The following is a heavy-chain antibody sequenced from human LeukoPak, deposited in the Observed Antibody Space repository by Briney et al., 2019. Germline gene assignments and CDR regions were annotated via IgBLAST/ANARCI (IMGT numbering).Heavy chain of an antibody. D-gene: IGHD1-26*01. J-gene: IGHJ4*02. V-gene: IGHV1-24*01. CDR2: FDPEDGET. Sequence: ASVKVSCKDSGYTLTELSMHWVRQAPGKGLEWIGGFDPEDGETIYAQKFQGRVTMTEDTSTDTAYMELSSLRSEDTAVYYCATSSGSYYDYWGQGTLVTVSS. CDR3: ATSSGSYYDY. CDR1: GYTLTELS.